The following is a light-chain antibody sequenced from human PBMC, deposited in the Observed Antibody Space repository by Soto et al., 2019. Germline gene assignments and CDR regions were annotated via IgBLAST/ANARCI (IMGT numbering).Light chain of an antibody. CDR3: QQRSNWPLMYT. CDR1: QSVSSY. CDR2: DAY. J-gene: IGKJ2*01. V-gene: IGKV3-11*01. Sequence: EIVLTQSPATLSLSPGERATLACRASQSVSSYLAWYQHKPGQAPRLLIYDAYNRATGIPARFSGSGSGPDFTLTISSLEPEDFAVYYCQQRSNWPLMYTFGQGTKLEIK.